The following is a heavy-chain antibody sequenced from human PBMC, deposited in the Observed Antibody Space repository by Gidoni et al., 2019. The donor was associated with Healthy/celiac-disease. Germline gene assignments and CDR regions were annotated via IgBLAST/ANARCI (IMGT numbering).Heavy chain of an antibody. J-gene: IGHJ3*02. V-gene: IGHV3-21*01. D-gene: IGHD3-3*01. CDR1: GFTFSSYS. CDR2: ISSSSSYI. Sequence: EVQLVESGGGLVKPGGSLRLSCAASGFTFSSYSMNWVRQAPGKGLEWVSSISSSSSYIYYADSVKGRFTISRDNAKNSLYLQMNSLRAEDTAVYYCARTQYDFWSGYPPGHAFDIWGQGTMVTVSS. CDR3: ARTQYDFWSGYPPGHAFDI.